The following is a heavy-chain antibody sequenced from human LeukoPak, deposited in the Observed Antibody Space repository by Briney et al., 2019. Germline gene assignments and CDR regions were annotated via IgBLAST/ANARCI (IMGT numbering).Heavy chain of an antibody. CDR2: IPKDGSNK. J-gene: IGHJ6*03. D-gene: IGHD6-6*01. CDR3: AKARGISAPTGYYYYMDV. CDR1: GFTFSSYA. Sequence: GGSLRLSCAASGFTFSSYAMSWVRQAPGKGLEWVAFIPKDGSNKFYADSVKGRFTISRDNSKNTLSLQMNSLRAEDTALYYCAKARGISAPTGYYYYMDVWAEGTTVTVSS. V-gene: IGHV3-30*02.